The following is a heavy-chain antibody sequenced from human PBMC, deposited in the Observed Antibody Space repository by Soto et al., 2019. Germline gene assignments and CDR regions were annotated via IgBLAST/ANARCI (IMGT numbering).Heavy chain of an antibody. CDR3: AREVGEIVVVVAASQSWFDP. CDR2: IYYSGST. D-gene: IGHD2-15*01. J-gene: IGHJ5*02. CDR1: GGSGSSRSYY. Sequence: QVQLQESGPGLVKPSETLSLTCTVSGGSGSSRSYYWSWIRQPPGKGLEWIGYIYYSGSTNYNPSLKGRVTISVDTSKNQFSLKLSSVTAAGTAVYYCAREVGEIVVVVAASQSWFDPWGQGTLVTVSS. V-gene: IGHV4-61*01.